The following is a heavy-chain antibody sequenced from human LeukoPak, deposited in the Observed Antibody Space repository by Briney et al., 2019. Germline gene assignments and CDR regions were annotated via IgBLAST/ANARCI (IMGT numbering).Heavy chain of an antibody. D-gene: IGHD3-22*01. CDR3: AKGENGYYDSPPPDY. J-gene: IGHJ4*02. Sequence: QSGGSLRLSCAASGFTVSSNYMSWVRQAPGKGLEWGSVIYSGGSTYYADSVKGRFTISRDNSKNTLYLQMNSLRAEDTAVYYCAKGENGYYDSPPPDYWGQGTLVTVSS. CDR2: IYSGGST. CDR1: GFTVSSNY. V-gene: IGHV3-66*01.